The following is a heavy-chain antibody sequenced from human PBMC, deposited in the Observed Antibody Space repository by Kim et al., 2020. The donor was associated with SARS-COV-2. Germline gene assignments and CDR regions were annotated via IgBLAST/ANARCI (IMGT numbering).Heavy chain of an antibody. D-gene: IGHD3-16*01. CDR1: GGSIRSGGYY. V-gene: IGHV4-31*03. CDR3: ASAPKVGIDVGAFFFDN. J-gene: IGHJ4*02. CDR2: IYWTGNT. Sequence: SETLSLTCTVSGGSIRSGGYYWNWIRQLPGKGLEWIGSIYWTGNTFHNPSLKSRLTLSIDTSENQLSLNLTSVTAADSAIYYCASAPKVGIDVGAFFFDNWGQGTLVAVSS.